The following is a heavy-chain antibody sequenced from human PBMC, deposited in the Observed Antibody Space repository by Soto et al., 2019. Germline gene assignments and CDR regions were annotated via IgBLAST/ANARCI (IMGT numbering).Heavy chain of an antibody. Sequence: GGSLRLSCAASGFTFSSYWMHWVRQAPGKGLVWVSRINSDGSSTSYADSVKGRFTISRDNAKNTLYLQMNSLRAEDTAVYYCARVGVPAATVYLFDYWGQGTLVTVSS. CDR3: ARVGVPAATVYLFDY. V-gene: IGHV3-74*01. J-gene: IGHJ4*02. CDR1: GFTFSSYW. D-gene: IGHD2-2*01. CDR2: INSDGSST.